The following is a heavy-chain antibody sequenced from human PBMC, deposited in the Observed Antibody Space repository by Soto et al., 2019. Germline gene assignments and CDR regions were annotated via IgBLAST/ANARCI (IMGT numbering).Heavy chain of an antibody. CDR1: GGSISSGGYY. D-gene: IGHD3-16*01. Sequence: QVQLQESGPGLVKPSQTLSLTCTVSGGSISSGGYYWSWIRQHPGKGLEWIGSIYYSGSTYYNPSLXSXXTISVDTYKNQFSLKLRSVTAAATAVYYCARGVLHWGQGTLVTVSS. CDR2: IYYSGST. J-gene: IGHJ4*02. CDR3: ARGVLH. V-gene: IGHV4-31*03.